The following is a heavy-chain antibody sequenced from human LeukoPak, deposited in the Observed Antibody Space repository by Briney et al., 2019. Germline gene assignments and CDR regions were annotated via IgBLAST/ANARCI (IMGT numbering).Heavy chain of an antibody. J-gene: IGHJ3*02. D-gene: IGHD4-17*01. CDR3: ARDLVTVTKGFDI. Sequence: PSETLSLTCAVSGDSSSSHYWTWIRQSPGTGLEWIGYIPHIGRTNYNPSLKSRVTISIDTSKNQFSLKLRSVTAADTAVYYCARDLVTVTKGFDIWGQGTMVSVSS. CDR1: GDSSSSHY. CDR2: IPHIGRT. V-gene: IGHV4-59*11.